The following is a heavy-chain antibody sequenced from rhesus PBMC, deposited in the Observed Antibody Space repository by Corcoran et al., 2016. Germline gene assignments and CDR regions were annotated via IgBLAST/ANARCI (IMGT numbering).Heavy chain of an antibody. D-gene: IGHD2-21*01. CDR1: GFTFGSYA. Sequence: QVQLVQSGAEVKKPGASVKVSCKASGFTFGSYAISWVRQAPGQGLEWMGVIIPLVGIKNYAEKCQGRVTITADTSTSTAYMELSSLRSEDTAVYYCARGGDCTGSGCYVEWYFEFWGQGALVTVSS. CDR3: ARGGDCTGSGCYVEWYFEF. J-gene: IGHJ1*01. CDR2: IIPLVGIK. V-gene: IGHV1-198*02.